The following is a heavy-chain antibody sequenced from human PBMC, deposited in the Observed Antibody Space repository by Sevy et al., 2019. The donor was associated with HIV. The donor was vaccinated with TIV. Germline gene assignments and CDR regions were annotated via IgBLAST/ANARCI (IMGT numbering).Heavy chain of an antibody. CDR2: ISSSGSTI. CDR1: GFTFSSYS. D-gene: IGHD3-22*01. V-gene: IGHV3-48*02. Sequence: GGSLRLSCAASGFTFSSYSMNWVRQAPGKGLEWVSYISSSGSTIYYADSVKGRFTISRDNAKNSLYLQMNSLRDEDTAVYYCARGPLYYDSSGPVDYWGQGTLVTVSS. J-gene: IGHJ4*02. CDR3: ARGPLYYDSSGPVDY.